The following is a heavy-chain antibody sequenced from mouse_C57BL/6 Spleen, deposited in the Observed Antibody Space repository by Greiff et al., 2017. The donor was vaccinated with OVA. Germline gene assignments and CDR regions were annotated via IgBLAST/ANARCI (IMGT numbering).Heavy chain of an antibody. V-gene: IGHV1-61*01. Sequence: QVQLQQPGAELVRPGSSVKLSCKASGYTFTSYWMDWVKQRPGQGLEWIGNIYPSDSETHYNQKFKDKATLTVDKSSSTAYMQLSSLTSEDSAVYYCARGGLYYGSSRFDYWGQGTTLTVSS. CDR2: IYPSDSET. J-gene: IGHJ2*01. D-gene: IGHD1-1*01. CDR3: ARGGLYYGSSRFDY. CDR1: GYTFTSYW.